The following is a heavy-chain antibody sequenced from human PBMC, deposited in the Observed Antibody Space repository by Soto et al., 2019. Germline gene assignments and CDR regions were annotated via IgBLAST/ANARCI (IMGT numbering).Heavy chain of an antibody. V-gene: IGHV5-51*01. Sequence: GESLKISCEGSGYSFTNYWIGWVRQMPGKGLEWMGIIYPGDSNARYSPSFQGQVTFSADKSISTAYLQWSSLKASDTAMYYCARYSPGVPNYGMDVWGQGTTVNVSS. CDR3: ARYSPGVPNYGMDV. CDR2: IYPGDSNA. J-gene: IGHJ6*02. D-gene: IGHD5-18*01. CDR1: GYSFTNYW.